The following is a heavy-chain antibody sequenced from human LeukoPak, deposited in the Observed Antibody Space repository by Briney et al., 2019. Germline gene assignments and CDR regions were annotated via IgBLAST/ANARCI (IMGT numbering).Heavy chain of an antibody. CDR1: GFTFSNYA. CDR3: AKRDHSAPKSFDY. J-gene: IGHJ4*02. D-gene: IGHD1-26*01. CDR2: ISFDGSNE. V-gene: IGHV3-30*18. Sequence: PGGSLRLSCAASGFTFSNYAMHWVRQAPGKGLEWVAAISFDGSNEYYADSVKGRFTISRYNSQNTLCLQMNSLRTEDTAVYHCAKRDHSAPKSFDYWGQGTLVTVSS.